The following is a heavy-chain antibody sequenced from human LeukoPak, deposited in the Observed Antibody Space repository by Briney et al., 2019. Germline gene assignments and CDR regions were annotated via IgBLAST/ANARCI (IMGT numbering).Heavy chain of an antibody. CDR2: IIPIFGTA. D-gene: IGHD5-18*01. V-gene: IGHV1-69*13. Sequence: ASVKVSCKASGGTFSSYAISWVRQAPGQGLEWMGGIIPIFGTANYAQKFQGRVTITADESTSTAYMELSSLRSEDTAVYYCGMDTAMVAVAYWGQGTLVTVSS. CDR3: GMDTAMVAVAY. J-gene: IGHJ4*02. CDR1: GGTFSSYA.